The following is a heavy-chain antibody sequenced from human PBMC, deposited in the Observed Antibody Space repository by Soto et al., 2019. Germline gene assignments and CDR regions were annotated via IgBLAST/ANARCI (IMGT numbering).Heavy chain of an antibody. D-gene: IGHD2-8*01. CDR2: ISGGGDTT. CDR1: GFTFSSYG. CDR3: AKLRDFVVLPAGTPDY. V-gene: IGHV3-23*01. J-gene: IGHJ4*02. Sequence: GSLRLSCAASGFTFSSYGISWIRLSPGKGLEWVSVISGGGDTTYYTPSVKGRFTISRDDFRNTLYLQMNSLRTEDTAIYYCAKLRDFVVLPAGTPDYWGPGPLVTLSS.